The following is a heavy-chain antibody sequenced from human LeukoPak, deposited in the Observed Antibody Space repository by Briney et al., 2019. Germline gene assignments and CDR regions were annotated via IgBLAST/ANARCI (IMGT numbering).Heavy chain of an antibody. CDR2: INSNGDIT. J-gene: IGHJ4*02. CDR1: GFTFSSFA. D-gene: IGHD6-13*01. CDR3: VKSPHASSSYFDY. Sequence: GGSLRLSCSASGFTFSSFAMHWVRQAPGKGLEYVSAINSNGDITDYADSVKGRFIISRDNSKNTLYLQMSSLRGEDTAVFYCVKSPHASSSYFDYWGQGTLVTVSS. V-gene: IGHV3-64D*09.